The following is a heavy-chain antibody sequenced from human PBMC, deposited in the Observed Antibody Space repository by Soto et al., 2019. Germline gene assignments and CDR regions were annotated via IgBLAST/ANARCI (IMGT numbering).Heavy chain of an antibody. J-gene: IGHJ5*02. Sequence: AGGSLRLSCAASGFTFSAYYMSWIRQAPGKGLEWVSYISSSGSTIYYADSVKGRFTISRDSSKNTLFLQMNSLRAEDTAVYYCAKGGSSSARYFDRWGQGTLVTVSS. CDR2: ISSSGSTI. CDR1: GFTFSAYY. D-gene: IGHD6-6*01. V-gene: IGHV3-11*04. CDR3: AKGGSSSARYFDR.